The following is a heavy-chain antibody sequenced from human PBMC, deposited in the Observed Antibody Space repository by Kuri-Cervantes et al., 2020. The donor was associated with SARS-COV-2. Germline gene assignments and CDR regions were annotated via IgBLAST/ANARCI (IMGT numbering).Heavy chain of an antibody. Sequence: GESLKSSCAASGFTVSTNFMNFFRQSAGKGLEWVSSLNPGGATFYADSVKGRFTISTDTSKNMVFLQMNNLRVDDTAVYYCARGMAGTPRYFDCWGRGTLVTVSS. D-gene: IGHD5-24*01. CDR2: LNPGGAT. CDR3: ARGMAGTPRYFDC. J-gene: IGHJ4*01. V-gene: IGHV3-53*01. CDR1: GFTVSTNF.